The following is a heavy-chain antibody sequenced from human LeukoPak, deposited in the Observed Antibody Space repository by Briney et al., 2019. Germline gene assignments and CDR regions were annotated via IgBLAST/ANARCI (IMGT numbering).Heavy chain of an antibody. CDR1: DGAISSYY. J-gene: IGHJ5*02. Sequence: SETLSLTCTVSDGAISSYYWSWIRQPPGKGLEWIGYIYYSGSTNYNPSLKSRVTISVDTSKNQFSLKLSSVTAADTAVYYCARHSSGWFGTRANWFDPWGQGTLVTVSS. D-gene: IGHD6-19*01. V-gene: IGHV4-59*08. CDR3: ARHSSGWFGTRANWFDP. CDR2: IYYSGST.